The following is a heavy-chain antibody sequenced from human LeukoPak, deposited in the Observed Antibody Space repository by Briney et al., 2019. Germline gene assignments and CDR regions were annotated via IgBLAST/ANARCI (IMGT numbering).Heavy chain of an antibody. Sequence: GGSLRLSCAASGFTFSNYAMSWVRQAPGKGLEWVSVIGGDGGKPLYADSVKGRFTISRHNSKNTLSLQMHSLRAEDTAIYYCAKDHFSANGVYDAFDIWGQGTMVTVSS. V-gene: IGHV3-23*01. D-gene: IGHD2-8*01. CDR1: GFTFSNYA. CDR2: IGGDGGKP. CDR3: AKDHFSANGVYDAFDI. J-gene: IGHJ3*02.